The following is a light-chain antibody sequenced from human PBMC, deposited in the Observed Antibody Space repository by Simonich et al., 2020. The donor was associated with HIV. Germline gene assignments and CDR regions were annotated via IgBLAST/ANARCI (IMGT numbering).Light chain of an antibody. Sequence: DIQMTQSPSSLSASVGDRVTITCRASQSISRYLNWYQPKRGKAPKLLIYVASSLPSGVPSRFSGSGSGTDFTLTISSLQPEDFATYYCQQSFSSPWTFGQGTKVAIK. CDR3: QQSFSSPWT. CDR2: VAS. J-gene: IGKJ1*01. V-gene: IGKV1-39*01. CDR1: QSISRY.